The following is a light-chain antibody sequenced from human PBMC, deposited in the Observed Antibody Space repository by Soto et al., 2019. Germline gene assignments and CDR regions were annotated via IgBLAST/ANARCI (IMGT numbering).Light chain of an antibody. CDR1: QSGLYSSNNKNY. CDR3: QQYYSTSGAR. CDR2: WAS. Sequence: DIVMTQSPDSLAVSLGERATINCKSSQSGLYSSNNKNYLAWYQQKPGQPPKLLIYWASTRESGVPDRFSDSGSGTDLTLTISSLQAEDVAVYYCQQYYSTSGARFGRGIKVEIK. J-gene: IGKJ1*01. V-gene: IGKV4-1*01.